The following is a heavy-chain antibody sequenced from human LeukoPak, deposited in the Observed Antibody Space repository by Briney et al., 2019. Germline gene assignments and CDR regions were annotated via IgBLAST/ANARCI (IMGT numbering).Heavy chain of an antibody. Sequence: GGSLRLSCAASGFIFRNYAMSWVRQAPGKGLEWVSAITGSGDTTYYADSVKGRFTVSRDNSKITLYVEMNTLRAEDTAVYYCAKWGGYDILTGYYVSDFWGQGTLVTVSS. J-gene: IGHJ4*02. V-gene: IGHV3-23*01. CDR1: GFIFRNYA. D-gene: IGHD3-9*01. CDR3: AKWGGYDILTGYYVSDF. CDR2: ITGSGDTT.